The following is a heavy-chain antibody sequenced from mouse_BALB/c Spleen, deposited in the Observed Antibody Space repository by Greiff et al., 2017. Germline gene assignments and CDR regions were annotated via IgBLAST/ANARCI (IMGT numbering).Heavy chain of an antibody. D-gene: IGHD1-1*01. V-gene: IGHV14-3*02. J-gene: IGHJ1*01. Sequence: EVMLVESGAELVKPGASVKLSCTASGFNIKDTYMHWVKQRPEQGLEWIGRIDPANGNTKYDPKFQGKATITADTSSNTAYLQLSSLTSEDTAVYYCAIHYYGSPPDVWGAGTTVTVSS. CDR1: GFNIKDTY. CDR3: AIHYYGSPPDV. CDR2: IDPANGNT.